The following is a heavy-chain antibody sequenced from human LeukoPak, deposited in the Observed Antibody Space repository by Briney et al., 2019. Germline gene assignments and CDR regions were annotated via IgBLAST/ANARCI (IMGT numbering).Heavy chain of an antibody. Sequence: SETLSLTCTVSGGSISSYYWSWIRQPPGKGLEWIGYIYYSGSTNYNPSLKSRVTISVDTSKNQFSLKLSSVTAADTAVYYCARGGYCGGDCYGRLYYYYGMDVWGHGSTVTVAS. J-gene: IGHJ6*02. CDR1: GGSISSYY. CDR2: IYYSGST. D-gene: IGHD2-21*02. CDR3: ARGGYCGGDCYGRLYYYYGMDV. V-gene: IGHV4-59*01.